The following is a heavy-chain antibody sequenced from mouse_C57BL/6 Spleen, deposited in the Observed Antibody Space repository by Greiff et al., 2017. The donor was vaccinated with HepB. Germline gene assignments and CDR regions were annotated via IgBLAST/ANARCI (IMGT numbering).Heavy chain of an antibody. CDR1: GYAFSSSW. CDR3: AISRVVATKDAMDY. Sequence: VQLQQSGPELVKPGASVKISCKASGYAFSSSWMNWVKQRPGQGLEWIGRIYPGDGDTNYNGKFKGKATLTADKSSSTAYMQLSSLTSEDSAVYFGAISRVVATKDAMDYWGQGTSVTVSS. J-gene: IGHJ4*01. V-gene: IGHV1-82*01. D-gene: IGHD1-1*01. CDR2: IYPGDGDT.